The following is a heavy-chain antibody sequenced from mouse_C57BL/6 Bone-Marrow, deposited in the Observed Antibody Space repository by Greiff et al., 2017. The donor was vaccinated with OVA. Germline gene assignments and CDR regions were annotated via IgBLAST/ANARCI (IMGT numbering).Heavy chain of an antibody. CDR3: ARLLLRSVAY. D-gene: IGHD1-1*01. J-gene: IGHJ3*01. Sequence: VKLMESGPELVKPGASVKISCKASGYSFTSYYIHWVKQRPGQGLEWIGWIYPGSGNTKYNEKFKGKATLTADTSSSTAYMQLSSLTSEDSAVYYCARLLLRSVAYWGQGTLVTVSA. CDR1: GYSFTSYY. V-gene: IGHV1-66*01. CDR2: IYPGSGNT.